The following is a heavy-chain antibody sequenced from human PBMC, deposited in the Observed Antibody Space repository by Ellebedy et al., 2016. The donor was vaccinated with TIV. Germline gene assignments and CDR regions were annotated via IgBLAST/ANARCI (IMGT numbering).Heavy chain of an antibody. Sequence: PGGSLRLSCAASGFTFTRYWMHWVRQAPGKGLVWVSRIITDGSSTSYADSVKGRFTISRDNAKNTLYLQMNSLRAEDTAVYYCARDGGYDAYLDYWGQGILVTVSS. J-gene: IGHJ4*02. CDR1: GFTFTRYW. CDR3: ARDGGYDAYLDY. V-gene: IGHV3-74*01. CDR2: IITDGSST. D-gene: IGHD5-12*01.